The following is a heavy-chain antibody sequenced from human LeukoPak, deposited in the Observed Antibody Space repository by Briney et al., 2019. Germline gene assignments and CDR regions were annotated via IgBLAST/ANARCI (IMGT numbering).Heavy chain of an antibody. J-gene: IGHJ4*02. CDR2: INPNSGGT. D-gene: IGHD4-17*01. Sequence: ASVKVSCKASGYTFTDYYIHWVRQAPEQGLEWMGWINPNSGGTNYAQKFQGRVTMTRDTSISTAYMELSRLRSDGTAMYFCAVTTVTTDDYWGQGTLVTVSS. CDR3: AVTTVTTDDY. V-gene: IGHV1-2*02. CDR1: GYTFTDYY.